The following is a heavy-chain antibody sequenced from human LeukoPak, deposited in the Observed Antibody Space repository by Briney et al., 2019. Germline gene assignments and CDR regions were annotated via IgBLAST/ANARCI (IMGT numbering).Heavy chain of an antibody. CDR3: AKDPGWSYGYGY. CDR2: ISGSGGST. CDR1: GFTFSSYA. J-gene: IGHJ4*02. Sequence: GGSLRLSCAASGFTFSSYAMSWVRQAPGEGLEWVSAISGSGGSTYYADSVKGRFTISRDNSKNTLYLQMNSLRAEDTAVYYCAKDPGWSYGYGYWGQGTLVTVSS. V-gene: IGHV3-23*01. D-gene: IGHD5-18*01.